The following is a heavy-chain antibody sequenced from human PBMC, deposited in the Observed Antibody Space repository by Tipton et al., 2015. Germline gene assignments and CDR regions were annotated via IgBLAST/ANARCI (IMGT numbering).Heavy chain of an antibody. V-gene: IGHV4-39*01. CDR3: ARARGRHGGLFDS. CDR1: GGSISSSSYY. J-gene: IGHJ4*02. Sequence: TLSLTCTVSGGSISSSSYYWAWIRQPPGKGLEWIGSLYFSGSTYYNPPLKSRVTISIDRFKNQFSLKMSSVTASDTAVYYCARARGRHGGLFDSWGQGILVTVSS. D-gene: IGHD4-23*01. CDR2: LYFSGST.